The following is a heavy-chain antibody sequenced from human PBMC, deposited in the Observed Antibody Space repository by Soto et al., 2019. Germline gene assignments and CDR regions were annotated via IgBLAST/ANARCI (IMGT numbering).Heavy chain of an antibody. V-gene: IGHV4-31*03. D-gene: IGHD3-9*01. Sequence: QVQLQESGPGLVKPSQTLTLTCTVSGGSISSGRFYWSWIRQHPVKGLEWMGHISDSGSSYYNTSLESRVTISVDTSKNQFSLKLSDVTAADTAVYFCARTTFYDVFTAYYSLFDYWGQGTMVTVSS. CDR1: GGSISSGRFY. CDR2: ISDSGSS. J-gene: IGHJ4*02. CDR3: ARTTFYDVFTAYYSLFDY.